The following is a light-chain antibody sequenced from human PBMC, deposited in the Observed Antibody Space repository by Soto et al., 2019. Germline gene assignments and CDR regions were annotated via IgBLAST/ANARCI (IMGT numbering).Light chain of an antibody. CDR1: QSISSW. CDR3: QQYNSYQYT. CDR2: KAS. Sequence: DIQMTQSPSTLSASVGDRVTITCRARQSISSWLAWYQQKPGKAPKLLIYKASSLEGGIPSRFSGSGSKTEFTLTISSLQPEDFATYYCQQYNSYQYTFGQGTKLEIK. V-gene: IGKV1-5*03. J-gene: IGKJ2*01.